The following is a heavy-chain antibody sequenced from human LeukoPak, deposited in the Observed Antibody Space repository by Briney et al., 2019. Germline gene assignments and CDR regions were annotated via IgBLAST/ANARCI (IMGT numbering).Heavy chain of an antibody. D-gene: IGHD2-21*02. J-gene: IGHJ4*02. V-gene: IGHV3-30*18. CDR2: ISYDGTTT. CDR3: AKDSGDWNFDN. CDR1: GFTFSRYG. Sequence: GGSLRLSCAASGFTFSRYGMHWVRQAPGKGLEWVADISYDGTTTYYADSVKGRFTISRDNSKNTLYVQMNGLRVEDTAVYYCAKDSGDWNFDNWGQGTLVTVSS.